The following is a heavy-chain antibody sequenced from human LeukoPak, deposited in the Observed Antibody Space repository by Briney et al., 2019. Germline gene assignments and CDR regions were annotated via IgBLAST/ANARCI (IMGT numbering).Heavy chain of an antibody. CDR1: GFSFSSYE. Sequence: PGGSLRLSCAASGFSFSSYEMNWVRQAPGKGLEWVSYISSSGSTKEYADSVKGRFTISRDNAKNSPYLQMNSLRVEDTAVYYCAREEGLDYWGQGTLVTVSS. CDR3: AREEGLDY. CDR2: ISSSGSTK. V-gene: IGHV3-48*03. J-gene: IGHJ4*02. D-gene: IGHD5-12*01.